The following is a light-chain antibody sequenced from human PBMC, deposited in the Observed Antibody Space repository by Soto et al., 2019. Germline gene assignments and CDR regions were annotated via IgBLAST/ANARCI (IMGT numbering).Light chain of an antibody. CDR1: QSVSTN. J-gene: IGKJ2*01. CDR2: GAS. CDR3: QQYNRWPYT. V-gene: IGKV3-15*01. Sequence: EIVMTQSPATLSVSPGERATLSCGASQSVSTNLAWYQQKPGQAPRLLISGASTRATGIPARFSGSGSGTDFTLTISGLQSEDFAVYYCQQYNRWPYTFGQGTKLEIK.